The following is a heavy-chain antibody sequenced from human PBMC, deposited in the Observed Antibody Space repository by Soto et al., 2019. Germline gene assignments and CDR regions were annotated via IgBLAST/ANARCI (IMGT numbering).Heavy chain of an antibody. CDR3: ARGVGTAMARRYFDL. CDR2: INHSGST. D-gene: IGHD5-18*01. V-gene: IGHV4-34*01. CDR1: GGSFSGYY. Sequence: QVQLQQWGAGLLKPSETLSLTCAVYGGSFSGYYWSWIRQPPGKGLEWIGEINHSGSTNYNPSLKSRVPISVDTSKNQFSLKLSSVTAADTAVYYCARGVGTAMARRYFDLWGRGTLVTVSS. J-gene: IGHJ2*01.